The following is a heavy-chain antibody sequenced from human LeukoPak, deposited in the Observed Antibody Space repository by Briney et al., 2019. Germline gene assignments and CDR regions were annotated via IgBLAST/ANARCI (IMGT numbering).Heavy chain of an antibody. Sequence: PGGSLRLSCAASGFTFSSYSMNWVRQAPGKGLEWVSSISSSSSYIYYADSVKGRFTISRDNAKNSLYLQMNSLRAEDTAVYYCAREGGLTVEPVFDYWGQGTLVTVSS. J-gene: IGHJ4*02. V-gene: IGHV3-21*01. CDR1: GFTFSSYS. CDR3: AREGGLTVEPVFDY. D-gene: IGHD2-8*01. CDR2: ISSSSSYI.